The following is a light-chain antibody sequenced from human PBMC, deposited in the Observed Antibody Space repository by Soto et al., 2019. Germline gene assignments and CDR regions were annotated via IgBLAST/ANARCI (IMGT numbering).Light chain of an antibody. Sequence: DTQMTQSPASVSVSAGDRVTITCRASQSIDSGLAWYQQRPGKAPKILIYHASSLETEVPARFSGSGSGTDFTLTISSLQPEDFANYSCQQTYNSPPTFGQGTKVDIK. CDR2: HAS. CDR3: QQTYNSPPT. V-gene: IGKV1-12*01. CDR1: QSIDSG. J-gene: IGKJ1*01.